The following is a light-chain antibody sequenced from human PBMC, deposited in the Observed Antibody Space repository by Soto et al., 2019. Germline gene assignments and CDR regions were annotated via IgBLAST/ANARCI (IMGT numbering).Light chain of an antibody. CDR2: DVS. Sequence: QSALPQPASVSGSPGQSITISCTGTSSDVGGYNYVSWYQQHPGKAPKLMIYDVSNRPSGISNRFSGSKSGNTASLTISGLQAEDEADYYCSSYTGSSTYVFGTGTKVTV. J-gene: IGLJ1*01. V-gene: IGLV2-14*01. CDR1: SSDVGGYNY. CDR3: SSYTGSSTYV.